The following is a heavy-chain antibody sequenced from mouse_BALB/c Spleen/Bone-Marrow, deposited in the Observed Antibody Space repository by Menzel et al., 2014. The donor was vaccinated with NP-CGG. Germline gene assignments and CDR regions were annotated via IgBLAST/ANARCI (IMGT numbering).Heavy chain of an antibody. V-gene: IGHV1-14*01. CDR1: GYTFTSYA. D-gene: IGHD2-4*01. CDR3: VRGVYYDYDEGALDH. CDR2: INPYNDGT. Sequence: EVQLQESGPELIKPGASVKMSCKASGYTFTSYAIHWVKQKPGQGLKWIGYINPYNDGTKYNEKFKGKATLTSDKSSSTAYMDLSSLASEDSAVYYCVRGVYYDYDEGALDHWGQGTSVTVSS. J-gene: IGHJ4*01.